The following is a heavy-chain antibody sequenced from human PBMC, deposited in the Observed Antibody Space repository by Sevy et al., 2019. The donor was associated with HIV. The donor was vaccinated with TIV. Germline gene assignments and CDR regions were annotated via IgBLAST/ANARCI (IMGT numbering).Heavy chain of an antibody. CDR1: GYTFTSYD. D-gene: IGHD6-13*01. CDR2: MNPDSGKR. V-gene: IGHV1-8*01. CDR3: ARADLDSSTFFYYYGMDV. Sequence: KVSCKTSGYTFTSYDINWVRQATGQGLEWMGWMNPDSGKRGYAQKFQGRVTMTTNTSISTAYMELRSLRSEDSAVEYCARADLDSSTFFYYYGMDVWGQGTTVTVSS. J-gene: IGHJ6*02.